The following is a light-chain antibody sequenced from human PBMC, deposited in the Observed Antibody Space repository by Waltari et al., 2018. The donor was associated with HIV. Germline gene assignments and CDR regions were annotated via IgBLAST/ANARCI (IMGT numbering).Light chain of an antibody. V-gene: IGLV2-14*01. J-gene: IGLJ3*02. CDR3: NSYTISSTLGV. CDR2: EVT. CDR1: SSDVGGYNY. Sequence: QPALTQPASVSGSPGQSITISCTGTSSDVGGYNYVSWYQQHPGKAPKLMIYEVTNPPAGVPNRFSGSKSGNTASLTIPGLQAEDEADYYCNSYTISSTLGVFGGGTKLTVL.